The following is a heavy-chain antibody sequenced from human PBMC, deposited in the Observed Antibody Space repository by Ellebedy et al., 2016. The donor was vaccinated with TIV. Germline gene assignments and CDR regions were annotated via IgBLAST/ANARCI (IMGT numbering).Heavy chain of an antibody. CDR3: ARDPNSPGDTGYGDY. CDR2: MNQVGSEK. J-gene: IGHJ4*02. Sequence: PGGSLRLSCAASGFTFTTYWMSWVRQAPGKGLEWVANMNQVGSEKYYVDSVKGRFTISSDNAQNSLYLHMNNLSAEYTAVYYCARDPNSPGDTGYGDYWGQGVVVTVST. V-gene: IGHV3-7*03. CDR1: GFTFTTYW. D-gene: IGHD5-12*01.